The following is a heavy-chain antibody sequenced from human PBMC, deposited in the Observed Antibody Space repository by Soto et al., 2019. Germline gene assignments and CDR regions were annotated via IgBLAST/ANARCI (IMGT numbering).Heavy chain of an antibody. Sequence: SETLSLTCTVSGGSISSGGYYWSWIRQHPGKGLEWIGYIYYSGSTYYNPSLKSRVTISVDTSKNQFSLKLSSVTAADTAVYYCARAAYGDYTYYFDYWGQGTLVTVSS. CDR1: GGSISSGGYY. CDR3: ARAAYGDYTYYFDY. CDR2: IYYSGST. J-gene: IGHJ4*02. D-gene: IGHD4-17*01. V-gene: IGHV4-31*03.